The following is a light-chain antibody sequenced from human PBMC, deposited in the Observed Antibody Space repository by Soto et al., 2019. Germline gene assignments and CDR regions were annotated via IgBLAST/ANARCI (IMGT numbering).Light chain of an antibody. J-gene: IGLJ2*01. CDR3: ASWDSSLTGGV. CDR1: SPNIGNNI. V-gene: IGLV1-51*02. CDR2: EDN. Sequence: QSVLTQPPSVSAAPGQKVTISCSGSSPNIGNNIVSWYQQLPGTAPKLLIYEDNKRPSGIPDRFSGSKSGTSATLGITGLQTGDEAEYYCASWDSSLTGGVFGGGTKLIVL.